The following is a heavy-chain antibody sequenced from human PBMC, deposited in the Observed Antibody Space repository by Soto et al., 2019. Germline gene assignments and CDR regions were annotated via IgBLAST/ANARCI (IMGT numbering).Heavy chain of an antibody. D-gene: IGHD3-16*01. J-gene: IGHJ4*02. Sequence: QVQVVQSGAEVKKPGASVTVSCKASGYTFTTYAIHWVRQAPGQSLEWMGWINTDNGNTYYSQKMQARVTITRDTSASTAYMELSRLRSEDTAVYYCARSRVRGGYYFDYWGRGALVTVSS. CDR1: GYTFTTYA. CDR3: ARSRVRGGYYFDY. V-gene: IGHV1-3*04. CDR2: INTDNGNT.